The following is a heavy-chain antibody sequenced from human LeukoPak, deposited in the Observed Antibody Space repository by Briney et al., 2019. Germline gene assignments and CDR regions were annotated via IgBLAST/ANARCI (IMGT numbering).Heavy chain of an antibody. Sequence: GGSLRLSCVGSGFTFSNTWMNWVRRAPGKGLEWVGRIKTKSEGGTTHYAAHVKGRFTISRDDSKKTIFLQMNSLKIEDTAISFCAADLDAYNTLDSWGQEALVTVSS. CDR1: GFTFSNTW. CDR3: AADLDAYNTLDS. J-gene: IGHJ4*02. D-gene: IGHD5-24*01. CDR2: IKTKSEGGTT. V-gene: IGHV3-15*01.